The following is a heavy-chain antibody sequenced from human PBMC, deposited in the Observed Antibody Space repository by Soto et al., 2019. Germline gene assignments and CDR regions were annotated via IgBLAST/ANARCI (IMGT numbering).Heavy chain of an antibody. CDR2: IWYDGSNK. V-gene: IGHV3-33*01. Sequence: GGSLRLSCAASGFTFSSYGMHWVRQAPGKGLEWVAVIWYDGSNKYYADSVKGRFTISRDNSKNTLYLQMNSLRAEDTAVYYCARDSSDYYDSSGYYYPGAFDIWGQGTMVTVSS. CDR3: ARDSSDYYDSSGYYYPGAFDI. D-gene: IGHD3-22*01. J-gene: IGHJ3*02. CDR1: GFTFSSYG.